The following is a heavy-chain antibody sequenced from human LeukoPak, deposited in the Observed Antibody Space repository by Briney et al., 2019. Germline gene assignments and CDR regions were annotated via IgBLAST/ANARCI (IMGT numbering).Heavy chain of an antibody. CDR3: ARVHDFWSGSHFDY. V-gene: IGHV7-4-1*02. CDR1: GYTFTRYV. J-gene: IGHJ4*02. CDR2: INTNTGNP. Sequence: ASVKVSCKASGYTFTRYVMNWVRQAPGQGLEWMGWINTNTGNPTYAQGFTGRFVFSLDTSVSTAYLQISSLKAEDTAVYYCARVHDFWSGSHFDYWGQGTLVTVSS. D-gene: IGHD3-3*01.